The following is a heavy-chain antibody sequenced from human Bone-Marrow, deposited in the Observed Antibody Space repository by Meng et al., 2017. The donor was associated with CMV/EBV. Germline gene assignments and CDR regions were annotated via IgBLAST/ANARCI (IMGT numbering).Heavy chain of an antibody. V-gene: IGHV3-30*02. CDR3: ARGGIVVGRGYFDY. CDR1: GFTFSSYG. D-gene: IGHD3-22*01. J-gene: IGHJ4*02. CDR2: IRYDGSNK. Sequence: GGSLRLSCAASGFTFSSYGMHWVRQAPGKGLEWVAFIRYDGSNKYYADSVKGRFTISRDNSKNTLYLQMNSLRAEDTAVYYCARGGIVVGRGYFDYWGQGTLVTVSS.